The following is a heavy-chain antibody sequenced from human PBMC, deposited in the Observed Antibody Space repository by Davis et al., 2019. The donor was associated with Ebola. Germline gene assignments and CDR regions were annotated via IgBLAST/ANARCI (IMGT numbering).Heavy chain of an antibody. J-gene: IGHJ6*02. Sequence: MPSETLSLTCTVSGGSVNSGSYYWTWIRQPPGKGLEWIGHVYYSGTTTYNPSLESRVTISVDTSKNQFSLKLSSVTAADTAVYYCARYSYGYSGVYYSYHGMDVWGRGTTVAVSS. D-gene: IGHD5-18*01. V-gene: IGHV4-61*01. CDR3: ARYSYGYSGVYYSYHGMDV. CDR2: VYYSGTT. CDR1: GGSVNSGSYY.